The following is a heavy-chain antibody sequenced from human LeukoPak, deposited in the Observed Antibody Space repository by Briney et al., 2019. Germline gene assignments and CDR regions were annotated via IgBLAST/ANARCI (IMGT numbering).Heavy chain of an antibody. V-gene: IGHV3-20*04. CDR3: TRQAIAVAGPYYFDY. CDR1: GFTFDDYG. D-gene: IGHD6-19*01. J-gene: IGHJ4*02. CDR2: INWNGGST. Sequence: PGGSLRLSCAASGFTFDDYGMSWVRQAPGKGLEWVSGINWNGGSTGYADSVKGRFTISRDNAKNSLYLQMNSLKTEDTAVYYCTRQAIAVAGPYYFDYWGQGTLVTVSS.